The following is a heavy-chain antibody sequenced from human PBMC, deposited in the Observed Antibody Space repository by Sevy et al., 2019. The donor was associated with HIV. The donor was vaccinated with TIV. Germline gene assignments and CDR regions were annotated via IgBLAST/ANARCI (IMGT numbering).Heavy chain of an antibody. J-gene: IGHJ6*02. CDR3: AKVDVVVPVADYGLDV. CDR1: GFTFSNYA. CDR2: ISRSGSST. Sequence: GGSLRLSCAASGFTFSNYAMSWVRQAPGKGLEWVSSISRSGSSTDYADSVKGRFTISRDNSKNTLYLQMNSLRAEDRAVYYCAKVDVVVPVADYGLDVWGQGTTVTVSS. D-gene: IGHD2-2*01. V-gene: IGHV3-23*01.